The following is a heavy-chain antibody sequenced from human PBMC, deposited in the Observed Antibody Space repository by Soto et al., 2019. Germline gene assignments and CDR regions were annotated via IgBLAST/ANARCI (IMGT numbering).Heavy chain of an antibody. CDR3: ASGSPAASDAFDI. V-gene: IGHV3-11*01. Sequence: GVSLKLSFAASGVIFRDYDVSWIRQAPGKGLEWVSYISSSGSTIYYADSVKGRFTISRDNAKNSLYLQMNSLRAEDTAVYYCASGSPAASDAFDIWGPGTMVTVSS. D-gene: IGHD1-26*01. J-gene: IGHJ3*02. CDR1: GVIFRDYD. CDR2: ISSSGSTI.